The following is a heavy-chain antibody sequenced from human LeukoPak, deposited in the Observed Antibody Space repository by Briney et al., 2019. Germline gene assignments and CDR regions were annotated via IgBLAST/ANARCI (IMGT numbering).Heavy chain of an antibody. V-gene: IGHV4-59*08. D-gene: IGHD4-23*01. CDR3: ARHRRGLPGYGGNDAFDI. CDR1: GGSISSYY. J-gene: IGHJ3*02. Sequence: PSETLPLTCTVSGGSISSYYWSWIRQPPGKGLEWIGYIYYSGSTNYNPSLKSRVTISVDTSKNQFSLKLSSVTAADTAVYYCARHRRGLPGYGGNDAFDIWGQGTMVTVSS. CDR2: IYYSGST.